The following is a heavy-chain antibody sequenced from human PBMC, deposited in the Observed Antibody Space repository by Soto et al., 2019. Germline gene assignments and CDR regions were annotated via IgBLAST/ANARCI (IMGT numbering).Heavy chain of an antibody. J-gene: IGHJ6*02. D-gene: IGHD1-26*01. CDR3: ATGRKWEHSYGMDV. V-gene: IGHV3-30*03. Sequence: PGGSLRLSCAASRFSFSSYGMHWVRQGPGKGLEWVALISYDGSDKNYGDSVKGRFTISRDNSKNTLYLQMDSLRAEDTAMYYCATGRKWEHSYGMDVWGQGTTVTAP. CDR2: ISYDGSDK. CDR1: RFSFSSYG.